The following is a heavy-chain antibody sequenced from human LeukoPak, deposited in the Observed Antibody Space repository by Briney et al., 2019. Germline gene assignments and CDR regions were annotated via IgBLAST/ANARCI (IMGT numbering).Heavy chain of an antibody. CDR2: LSYDGSNK. CDR1: VFIYSSYG. V-gene: IGHV3-30*18. CDR3: AKFPYVDYSTEYAFDI. J-gene: IGHJ3*02. D-gene: IGHD4-11*01. Sequence: PGGAVRLSCASCVFIYSSYGMHWVRWAPGKGLEGVAVLSYDGSNKYYADSVKGRFTISRHNPKNTLYLQMNSLRAKDTAVYYCAKFPYVDYSTEYAFDIWGQGTMVTVSS.